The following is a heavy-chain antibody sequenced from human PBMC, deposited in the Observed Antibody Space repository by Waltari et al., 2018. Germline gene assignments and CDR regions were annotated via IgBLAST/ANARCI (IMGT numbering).Heavy chain of an antibody. V-gene: IGHV3-7*01. CDR3: ARPRVTTIGDY. CDR1: GFTFSSYW. J-gene: IGHJ4*02. D-gene: IGHD4-17*01. Sequence: EVQLVESGGVLVQPGGSLRLSCAASGFTFSSYWMSWFRQAPGKGVEWGDNRKQDGSEKYYVDSVKGRCTISRDNAKNSLYLQMNSLRAEDTAVYYCARPRVTTIGDYWGQGTLVTVSS. CDR2: RKQDGSEK.